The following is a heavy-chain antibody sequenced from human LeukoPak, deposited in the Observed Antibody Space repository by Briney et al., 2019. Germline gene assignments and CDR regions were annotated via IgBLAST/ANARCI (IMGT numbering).Heavy chain of an antibody. V-gene: IGHV4-34*01. CDR1: GVPFSNYY. CDR3: TRAVAGHPD. J-gene: IGHJ4*02. CDR2: INHSGYT. D-gene: IGHD6-19*01. Sequence: PSETLSLTCAVSGVPFSNYYWSWARQSPTKGLEWIGEINHSGYTNYNPSLKSRVTISIDTSKNQFSLMVTSMTAADTGVYYCTRAVAGHPDWGQGTLVTVSS.